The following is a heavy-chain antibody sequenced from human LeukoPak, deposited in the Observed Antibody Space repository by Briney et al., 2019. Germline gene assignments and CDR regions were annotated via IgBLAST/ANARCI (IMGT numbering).Heavy chain of an antibody. CDR3: ARSVEWGGRYPNYYYYMDV. CDR2: INPNSGGT. Sequence: GASVKVSCKASGYTFTGYYMHWVRQAPGQGLEWMGWINPNSGGTNYAQKFQGRVTMTRDTSISTAYMELSRLRSDDTAVYYCARSVEWGGRYPNYYYYMDVWGKGTTVTVSS. CDR1: GYTFTGYY. D-gene: IGHD1-26*01. V-gene: IGHV1-2*02. J-gene: IGHJ6*03.